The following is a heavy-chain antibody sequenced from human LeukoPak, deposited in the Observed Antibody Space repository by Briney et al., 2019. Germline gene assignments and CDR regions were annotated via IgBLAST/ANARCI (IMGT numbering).Heavy chain of an antibody. Sequence: SETLSLTCAVSGYSISSGYYWGWIRQPPGKGLEWIGSIYHSGSTYYNPSLKSRVTISVDTSKNQFSLKLSSVTAADTAVYYCARDGYSYAVWFDPWGQGTLVTVSS. CDR1: GYSISSGYY. CDR3: ARDGYSYAVWFDP. V-gene: IGHV4-38-2*02. CDR2: IYHSGST. D-gene: IGHD5-18*01. J-gene: IGHJ5*02.